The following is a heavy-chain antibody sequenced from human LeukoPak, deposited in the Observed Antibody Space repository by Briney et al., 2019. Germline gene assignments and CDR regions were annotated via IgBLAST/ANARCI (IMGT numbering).Heavy chain of an antibody. CDR1: GFTFDDYA. Sequence: GRSLRLSCAASGFTFDDYAMHWVRQAPGKGLEWVSGISWDSGSIGYADSVKGRFTISRDNAKNSLHLQMDSLRTEDTALYYCAKDNSGTYHDAFDIWGQGTMVTVSS. CDR3: AKDNSGTYHDAFDI. D-gene: IGHD1-26*01. V-gene: IGHV3-9*01. CDR2: ISWDSGSI. J-gene: IGHJ3*02.